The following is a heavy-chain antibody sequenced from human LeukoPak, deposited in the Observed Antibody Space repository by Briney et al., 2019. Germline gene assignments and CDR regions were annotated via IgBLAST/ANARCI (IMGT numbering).Heavy chain of an antibody. J-gene: IGHJ3*02. CDR3: ARHGRWLLPRLLMQNAFDI. V-gene: IGHV4-34*01. Sequence: PSETLSLTCAVYGGSFSGYYWSWIRQPPGKGLEWIGEINHSGSTNYNPSLKSRVTISVDTSKNQFSLKLSSVTAADTAVYYCARHGRWLLPRLLMQNAFDIWGQGTMVTVSS. CDR2: INHSGST. CDR1: GGSFSGYY. D-gene: IGHD3-22*01.